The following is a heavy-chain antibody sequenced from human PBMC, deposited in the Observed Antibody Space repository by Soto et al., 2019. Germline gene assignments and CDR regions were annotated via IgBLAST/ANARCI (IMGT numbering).Heavy chain of an antibody. CDR2: IYYSGST. Sequence: PSETLSLTCTVSGGSISSGGYYWSWIRQHPGKGLEWIGYIYYSGSTYYNPSLKSRVTISVDTSKNQFSLKLSSVTAADTAVYYCARVLGYCSGGSCYPEMYGFDYWGQGTLVTVSS. J-gene: IGHJ4*02. V-gene: IGHV4-31*03. D-gene: IGHD2-15*01. CDR1: GGSISSGGYY. CDR3: ARVLGYCSGGSCYPEMYGFDY.